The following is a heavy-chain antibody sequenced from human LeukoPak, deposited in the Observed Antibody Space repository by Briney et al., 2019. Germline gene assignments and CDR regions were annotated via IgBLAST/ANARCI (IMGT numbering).Heavy chain of an antibody. CDR1: GFTFNTYA. D-gene: IGHD4-11*01. CDR2: ISASGVTT. V-gene: IGHV3-23*01. J-gene: IGHJ5*02. CDR3: AKDPRGNYVAWLDP. Sequence: GGSRRLSCATSGFTFNTYAMSWVRQAPGKGLEWVSGISASGVTTHYADSVKGRFTIARDNSKNTLYLQMNSLRVEDTAIYYCAKDPRGNYVAWLDPWGQGTLVTVSS.